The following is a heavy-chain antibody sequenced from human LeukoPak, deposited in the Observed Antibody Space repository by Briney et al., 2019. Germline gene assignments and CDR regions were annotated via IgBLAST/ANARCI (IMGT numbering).Heavy chain of an antibody. CDR3: ARYGHWFDP. Sequence: SETLSLTCAVSGYSISSGYYWGWIRQPPGKGLEWIGSIHHSAGTYYNPSLKSRLTISVDTSKNQFSLKLSSVTAADTAMYYCARYGHWFDPWGQGTLVTVSS. D-gene: IGHD3-10*01. V-gene: IGHV4-38-2*01. J-gene: IGHJ5*02. CDR2: IHHSAGT. CDR1: GYSISSGYY.